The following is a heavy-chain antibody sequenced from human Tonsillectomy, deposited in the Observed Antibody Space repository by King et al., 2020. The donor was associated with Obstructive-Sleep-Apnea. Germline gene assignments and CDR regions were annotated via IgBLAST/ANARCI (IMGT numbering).Heavy chain of an antibody. V-gene: IGHV3-74*01. CDR1: GFTLSSHW. Sequence: VQLVESGGGFFQPGGSLRLSCAVSGFTLSSHWMHWVRLVPGKGLVWVSRINGDGSFTNYADSVRGRFTISRDNAKNTLYLQMNSLRAEDTAVYYCTRDWGQWLVVGAFDYWGQGTLVTVSS. J-gene: IGHJ4*02. D-gene: IGHD6-19*01. CDR3: TRDWGQWLVVGAFDY. CDR2: INGDGSFT.